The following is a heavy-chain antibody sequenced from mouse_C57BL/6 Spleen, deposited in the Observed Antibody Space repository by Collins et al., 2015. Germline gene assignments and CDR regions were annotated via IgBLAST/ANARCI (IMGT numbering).Heavy chain of an antibody. Sequence: QIQLVQSGPELKKPGETVKISCKASGYTFTNYGMNWVKQAPGKGLKWMGWINTNTGEPTYAEEFKGRFAFSLKTSASTAYLQINNLKNEDTATYFCARGRAVVATYYAMDYWGQGTSVTVSS. CDR1: GYTFTNYG. CDR3: ARGRAVVATYYAMDY. CDR2: INTNTGEP. V-gene: IGHV9-3*02. J-gene: IGHJ4*01. D-gene: IGHD1-1*01.